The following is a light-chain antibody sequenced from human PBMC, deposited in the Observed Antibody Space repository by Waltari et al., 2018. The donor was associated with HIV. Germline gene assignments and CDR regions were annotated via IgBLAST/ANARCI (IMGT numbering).Light chain of an antibody. Sequence: QSVLTQPPSLSAAPGQRVTISCSGRSSNIGNNGVSWYKFVPDTPPKLLIYDNNKRPSGIPDRFSASKSGTSATLVIAGLQAGDEADYFCGTWDTGLSVVVFGGGTKLTVL. V-gene: IGLV1-51*01. CDR2: DNN. CDR1: SSNIGNNG. CDR3: GTWDTGLSVVV. J-gene: IGLJ3*02.